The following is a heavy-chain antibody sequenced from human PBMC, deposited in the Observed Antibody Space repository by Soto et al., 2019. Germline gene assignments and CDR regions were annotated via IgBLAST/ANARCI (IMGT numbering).Heavy chain of an antibody. J-gene: IGHJ4*02. CDR3: ARAVKDYYDSSGSPYFDY. CDR1: GFTVSSNY. V-gene: IGHV3-53*01. Sequence: GGSLRLSCAASGFTVSSNYMSWARQAPGKGLEWVSVIYSGGSTYYADSVKGRFTISRDNSKNTLYLQMNSLRAEDTAVYYCARAVKDYYDSSGSPYFDYWGQGTLVTVSS. CDR2: IYSGGST. D-gene: IGHD3-22*01.